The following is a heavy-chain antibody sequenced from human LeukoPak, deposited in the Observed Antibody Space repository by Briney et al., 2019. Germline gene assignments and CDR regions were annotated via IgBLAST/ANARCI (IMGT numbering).Heavy chain of an antibody. Sequence: GGSLRLSCAASGFTFSSYAMSWVRQAPGKGLEWVSGISGSGGSTYYADSVRGRFTISRDNSKNTLYLQMNSLRAEDTAVYYCAKDRHPMVQGVNVGYYFDYWGQGTLVTVSS. V-gene: IGHV3-23*01. D-gene: IGHD3-10*01. CDR3: AKDRHPMVQGVNVGYYFDY. J-gene: IGHJ4*02. CDR2: ISGSGGST. CDR1: GFTFSSYA.